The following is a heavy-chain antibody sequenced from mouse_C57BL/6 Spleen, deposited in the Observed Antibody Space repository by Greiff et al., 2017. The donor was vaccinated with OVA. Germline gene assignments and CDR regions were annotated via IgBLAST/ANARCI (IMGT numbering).Heavy chain of an antibody. CDR3: ARGTTVVAPMDY. J-gene: IGHJ4*01. V-gene: IGHV1-82*01. CDR1: GYAFSSSW. CDR2: IYPGDGDT. D-gene: IGHD1-1*01. Sequence: VQLQQSGPELVKPGASVKISCKASGYAFSSSWMNWVKQRPGKGLEWIGRIYPGDGDTNYNGKFKGKATLTADKSSSTAYMQLSSLTSEDSAVYVCARGTTVVAPMDYWGQGTSVTVSS.